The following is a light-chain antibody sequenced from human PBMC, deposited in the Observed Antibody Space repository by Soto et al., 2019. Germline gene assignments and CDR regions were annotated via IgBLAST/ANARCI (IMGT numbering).Light chain of an antibody. CDR2: EVS. V-gene: IGLV2-14*01. J-gene: IGLJ1*01. CDR3: SSYTSSSTLV. CDR1: SSDVGGYNY. Sequence: QSALTQPASVSGSPGQSITISCTGTSSDVGGYNYASWYQQHPGKAPKLMIYEVSNRPSGVSNRFSGSKSGNTASLTISGLQAEDEADYYCSSYTSSSTLVFGTGNKVTVL.